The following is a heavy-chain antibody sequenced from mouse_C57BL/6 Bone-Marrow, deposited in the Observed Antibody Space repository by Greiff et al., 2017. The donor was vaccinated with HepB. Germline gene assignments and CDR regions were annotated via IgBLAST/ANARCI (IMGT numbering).Heavy chain of an antibody. CDR3: ARIPPITTVVAQPMGY. CDR2: IHPNSGST. V-gene: IGHV1-64*01. Sequence: QVQLQQPGAELVKPGASVKLSCKASGYTFTSYWMHWVKQRPGQGLEWIGMIHPNSGSTNYNEKFKSKATLTVDKSSSTAYMQLSSLTSGDSAVYYCARIPPITTVVAQPMGYWGQGTSVTVSS. J-gene: IGHJ4*01. D-gene: IGHD1-1*01. CDR1: GYTFTSYW.